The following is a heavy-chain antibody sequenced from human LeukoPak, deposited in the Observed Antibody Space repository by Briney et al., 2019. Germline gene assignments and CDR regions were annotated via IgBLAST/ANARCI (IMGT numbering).Heavy chain of an antibody. CDR1: GFTFSDYG. CDR3: AKDGPPFYDSSGYYTLGPDY. J-gene: IGHJ4*02. Sequence: GGCLRLSCAASGFTFSDYGMHWVRQAPGKGLEWVALISNDGIDKYYIDSVKGRFTISRDNSRNTLYLQMNSLRPEDTAVYYCAKDGPPFYDSSGYYTLGPDYWGQGTLVTVSS. D-gene: IGHD3-22*01. V-gene: IGHV3-30*18. CDR2: ISNDGIDK.